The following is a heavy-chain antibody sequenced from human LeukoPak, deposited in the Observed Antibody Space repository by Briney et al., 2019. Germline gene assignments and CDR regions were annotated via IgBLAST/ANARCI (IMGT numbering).Heavy chain of an antibody. Sequence: SETLSLTCTVSGGSISSGSYYWGWIRQPPGKGLEWIGSIYYSGSTYYNPSLKSRVTISVDTSKNQFSLKLSSVTAADTAVYYCARELRYGDYLFWFGPWGQGTLVTVSS. CDR1: GGSISSGSYY. V-gene: IGHV4-39*02. CDR2: IYYSGST. CDR3: ARELRYGDYLFWFGP. J-gene: IGHJ5*02. D-gene: IGHD4-17*01.